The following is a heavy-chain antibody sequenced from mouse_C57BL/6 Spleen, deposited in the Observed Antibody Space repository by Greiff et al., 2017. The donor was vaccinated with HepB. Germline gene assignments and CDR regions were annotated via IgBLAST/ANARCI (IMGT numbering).Heavy chain of an antibody. CDR3: ARFDPYYAMDY. J-gene: IGHJ4*01. V-gene: IGHV1-64*01. CDR2: IHPNSGST. CDR1: GYTFTSYW. Sequence: QVQLQQPGAELVKPGASVKLSCKASGYTFTSYWMHWVKQRPGQGLEWIGMIHPNSGSTNYNEKFKSKATLTVDKSSSTAYMQLSSLTSEDSAVYECARFDPYYAMDYWGQGTSVTVSS.